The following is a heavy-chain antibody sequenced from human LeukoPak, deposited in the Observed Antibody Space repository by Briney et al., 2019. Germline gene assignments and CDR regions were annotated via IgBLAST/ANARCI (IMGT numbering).Heavy chain of an antibody. CDR2: IYVGNSDT. CDR1: GYNFAKYW. J-gene: IGHJ4*02. CDR3: ARRGVLERSFDF. D-gene: IGHD1-1*01. V-gene: IGHV5-51*01. Sequence: GESLKISCKGSGYNFAKYWIGWVRQVPGKGLEWMGLIYVGNSDTRYSPSFQGQVTVSADKSISTAYLQWSSLKASDTAIYYCARRGVLERSFDFWGQGPWSPSPQ.